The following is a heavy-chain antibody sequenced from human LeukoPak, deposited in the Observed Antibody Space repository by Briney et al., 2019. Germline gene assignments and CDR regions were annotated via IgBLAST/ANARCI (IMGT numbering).Heavy chain of an antibody. J-gene: IGHJ6*02. Sequence: GGSLRLSCAASGFTFSSYWIHWVRQAPGKGLMWVSRIKSDGSDTIYADSVKGRFSISIDNAKNTVYLQMHSLGAEDTAVYCARKSGHGYGMDVWGQGTTVTVSS. CDR3: ARKSGHGYGMDV. D-gene: IGHD2-8*02. CDR2: IKSDGSDT. V-gene: IGHV3-74*01. CDR1: GFTFSSYW.